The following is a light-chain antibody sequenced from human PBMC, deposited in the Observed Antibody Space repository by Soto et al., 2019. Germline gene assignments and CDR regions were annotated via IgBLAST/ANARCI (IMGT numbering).Light chain of an antibody. Sequence: EIVMTQSPATLSVSPGERATLPCRASQSVSSNLAWYQQKPGQAPRLLISGASTRAAGIPARFSGRGSGIEFILTISSLQSEDFAVYYCQRYKKGWSFGQGTKVDIK. CDR2: GAS. CDR1: QSVSSN. CDR3: QRYKKGWS. V-gene: IGKV3-15*01. J-gene: IGKJ1*01.